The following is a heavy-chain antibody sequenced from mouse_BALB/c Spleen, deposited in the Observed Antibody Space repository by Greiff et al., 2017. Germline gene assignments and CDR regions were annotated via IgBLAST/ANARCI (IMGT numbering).Heavy chain of an antibody. Sequence: VQLQQSGPGLVKPSQSLSLTCTVTGYSITSDYAWNWIRQFPGNKLEWMGYISYSGSTSYNPSLKSRISITRDTSKNQFFLQLNSVTTEDTATYYCARVDYGSSYFDYWGQGTTLTVSS. D-gene: IGHD1-1*01. CDR3: ARVDYGSSYFDY. CDR1: GYSITSDYA. CDR2: ISYSGST. V-gene: IGHV3-2*02. J-gene: IGHJ2*01.